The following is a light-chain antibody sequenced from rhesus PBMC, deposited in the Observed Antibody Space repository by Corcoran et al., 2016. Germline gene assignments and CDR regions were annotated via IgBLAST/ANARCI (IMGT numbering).Light chain of an antibody. Sequence: DIQMTQSPSSLSASLGDRVTITCRASRAITNDLAWYQQKPGESPEPLIDEASSLQSGIPPRFSGSGSGTDFTLTIGSLQSEDFATYYCQQYYSTPFTFGPRTKLDI. CDR2: EAS. CDR3: QQYYSTPFT. J-gene: IGKJ3*01. V-gene: IGKV1-25*01. CDR1: RAITND.